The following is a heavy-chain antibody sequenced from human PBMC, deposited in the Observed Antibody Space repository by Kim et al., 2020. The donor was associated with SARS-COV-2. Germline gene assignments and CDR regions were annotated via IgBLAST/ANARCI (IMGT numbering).Heavy chain of an antibody. Sequence: ADSVKGRFTISRDNSKNTLYLQMNSLRAEDTAVYYCARDTDIVATGLFDYWGQGTLVTVSS. D-gene: IGHD5-12*01. V-gene: IGHV3-30*07. J-gene: IGHJ4*02. CDR3: ARDTDIVATGLFDY.